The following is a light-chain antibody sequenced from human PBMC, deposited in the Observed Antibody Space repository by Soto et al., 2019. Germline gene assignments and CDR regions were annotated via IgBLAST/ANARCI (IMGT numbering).Light chain of an antibody. CDR2: KVS. CDR1: QSLVYRDGNTY. J-gene: IGKJ5*01. V-gene: IGKV2-30*01. Sequence: DVVVTQSPLSLPVTLGQAASISCRSSQSLVYRDGNTYLSWFHQRTGQSPRRLIYKVSNRDSGVPDRFSGSGSGTDLTLKISRVAAADVGVYYCMQGPHWPPFTFGQGTRLEIK. CDR3: MQGPHWPPFT.